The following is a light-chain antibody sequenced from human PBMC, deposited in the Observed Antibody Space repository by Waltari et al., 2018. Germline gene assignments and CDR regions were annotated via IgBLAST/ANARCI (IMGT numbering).Light chain of an antibody. Sequence: VVLTQSPGTLSLSPGDRATLTCRASRYSRTSVAWYQQKPGQAPRLLIFGASTMSTGITDSVSGSGSGTLFTLTISRLEPDDFGDYYCQQYGSSVSLTFGQGTKVEIK. V-gene: IGKV3-20*01. CDR1: RYSRTS. CDR2: GAS. CDR3: QQYGSSVSLT. J-gene: IGKJ1*01.